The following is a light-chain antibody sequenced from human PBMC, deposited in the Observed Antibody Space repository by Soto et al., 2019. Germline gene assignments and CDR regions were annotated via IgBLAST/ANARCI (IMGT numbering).Light chain of an antibody. CDR3: QPYNSYSEA. Sequence: DMQMSQSASTLSGSVGDRVTLTCRASQTISSWLAWYQQKPGKAPKLLIYKASTLKSGVPSRFSGSGSGTEFTLTISSLQPDDFATYYCQPYNSYSEAVGRGTKVEIK. CDR1: QTISSW. CDR2: KAS. J-gene: IGKJ4*01. V-gene: IGKV1-5*03.